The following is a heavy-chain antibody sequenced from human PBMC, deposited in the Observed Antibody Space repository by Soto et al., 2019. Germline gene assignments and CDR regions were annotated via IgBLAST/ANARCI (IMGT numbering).Heavy chain of an antibody. Sequence: VQLVESGGGLVQPGGSLRLSCAASGFTFNSYSMNWVRQAPGKGLEWVAVISYDGSNKYYADSVKGRFTISRDNSKNTLYLQMNSLRAEDTAVYYCARDMAMAPIGGMDVWGQGTTVTVSS. J-gene: IGHJ6*02. D-gene: IGHD5-18*01. CDR1: GFTFNSYS. CDR3: ARDMAMAPIGGMDV. V-gene: IGHV3-30*03. CDR2: ISYDGSNK.